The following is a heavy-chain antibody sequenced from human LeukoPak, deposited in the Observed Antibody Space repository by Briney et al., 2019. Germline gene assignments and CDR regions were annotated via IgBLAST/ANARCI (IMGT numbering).Heavy chain of an antibody. V-gene: IGHV1-18*01. CDR3: ARVLTMVRGAFNWFDP. D-gene: IGHD3-10*01. Sequence: GASVKVSFKGSGYTFTSYGIRWVRQAPGQGLEWMGWISAYNGNTNYAQKLQGRVTMTTDTSTSTAYMELRSLRSDDTAVYYCARVLTMVRGAFNWFDPWGQGTLVTVSS. J-gene: IGHJ5*02. CDR1: GYTFTSYG. CDR2: ISAYNGNT.